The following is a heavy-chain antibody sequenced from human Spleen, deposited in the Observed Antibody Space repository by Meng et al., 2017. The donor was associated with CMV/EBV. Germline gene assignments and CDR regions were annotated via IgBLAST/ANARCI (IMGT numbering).Heavy chain of an antibody. CDR3: ARDPGNSPLDY. Sequence: LTCGVSGGSSIRSNWWPWVRQPPGKGLEWIGEINHNGNTNYNPSLRSRVTISVDKSKNQFSLKVTSITAADTAVYYCARDPGNSPLDYWGQGILVTVSS. J-gene: IGHJ4*02. V-gene: IGHV4-4*02. CDR2: INHNGNT. CDR1: GGSSIRSNW. D-gene: IGHD4-23*01.